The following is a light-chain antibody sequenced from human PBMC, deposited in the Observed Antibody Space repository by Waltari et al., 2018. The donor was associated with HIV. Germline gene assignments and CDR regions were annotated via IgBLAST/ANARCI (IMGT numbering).Light chain of an antibody. CDR1: RTILFSSDNRNY. J-gene: IGKJ4*01. Sequence: DIVMTQSPDSLPVSLGERATLNCTSSRTILFSSDNRNYLAWYQQKPRQPPKLLISWASTRESGVPDRFSGSGSGTDFTLTITRLQAEDVAVYYCQQYNNWPLTFGGGTKVEIK. CDR2: WAS. V-gene: IGKV4-1*01. CDR3: QQYNNWPLT.